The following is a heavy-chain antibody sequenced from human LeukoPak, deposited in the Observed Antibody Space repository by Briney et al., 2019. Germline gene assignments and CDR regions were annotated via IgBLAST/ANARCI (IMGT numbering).Heavy chain of an antibody. CDR1: GGSIRSTSYY. J-gene: IGHJ4*02. CDR3: ARHITVTTPFLG. D-gene: IGHD4-17*01. CDR2: IYYSGST. Sequence: PSETLSLTCTVSGGSIRSTSYYWGWIRQPPGKGLEWIGSIYYSGSTYYNPSLKSRVTISVDTSKNQFSLKLSSVTAADTAVYYCARHITVTTPFLGWGQGTLVTVSS. V-gene: IGHV4-39*01.